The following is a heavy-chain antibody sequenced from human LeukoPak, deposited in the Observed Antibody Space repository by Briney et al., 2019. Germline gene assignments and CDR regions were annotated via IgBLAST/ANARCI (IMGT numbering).Heavy chain of an antibody. CDR3: ARVGSGWTLDY. CDR2: ISSSSSYI. V-gene: IGHV3-21*01. Sequence: GGSLRLSCAASGFTFSSYAMSWVRQAPGKGLEWVSSISSSSSYIYYADSVKGRFTISRDNAKNSLYLQMNSLRAEDTAVYYCARVGSGWTLDYWGQGTLVTVSS. J-gene: IGHJ4*02. D-gene: IGHD6-19*01. CDR1: GFTFSSYA.